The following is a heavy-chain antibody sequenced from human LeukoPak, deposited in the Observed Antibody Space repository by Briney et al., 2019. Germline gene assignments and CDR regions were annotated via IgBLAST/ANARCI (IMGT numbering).Heavy chain of an antibody. D-gene: IGHD3-22*01. CDR1: GFTFSDYY. CDR3: ARGGHYYDSSGYLYYFDY. CDR2: ISSSGSTI. V-gene: IGHV3-11*01. Sequence: GRSLRLSCAASGFTFSDYYMSWIRQAPGKGLEWVSYISSSGSTIYYADSVKGRFTISRDNAKNSLYLQMNSLRAEDTAVYYCARGGHYYDSSGYLYYFDYWGQGTLVTVSS. J-gene: IGHJ4*02.